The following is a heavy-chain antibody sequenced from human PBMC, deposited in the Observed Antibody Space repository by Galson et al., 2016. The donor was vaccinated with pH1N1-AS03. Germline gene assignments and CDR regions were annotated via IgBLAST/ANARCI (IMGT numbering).Heavy chain of an antibody. V-gene: IGHV1-2*04. CDR2: INPNNGVT. Sequence: SVKVSCKASGYIFTGFYVHWVRQAPGQGLEWMGWINPNNGVTNYAQKFQAWVTMTGDTSISTAYMELYGLKSDDTAVYYCARDPRGPCSSATCATTYYFGIDGWGKGTTVIVSS. J-gene: IGHJ6*04. D-gene: IGHD1-26*01. CDR1: GYIFTGFY. CDR3: ARDPRGPCSSATCATTYYFGIDG.